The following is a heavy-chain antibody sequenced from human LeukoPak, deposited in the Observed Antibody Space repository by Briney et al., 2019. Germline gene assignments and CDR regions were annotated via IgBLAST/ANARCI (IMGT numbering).Heavy chain of an antibody. Sequence: GGSLRLSCAASGFTFSSYSMNWVRHAPGKGLEWVSRIKGDEMTTNYADPVEGRLTISTDNAKKTVYLEINSLRDEDTAVYYCARGGLFADYFDYWGQGTLVTVSS. D-gene: IGHD3-10*02. CDR3: ARGGLFADYFDY. CDR2: IKGDEMTT. J-gene: IGHJ4*02. V-gene: IGHV3-74*01. CDR1: GFTFSSYS.